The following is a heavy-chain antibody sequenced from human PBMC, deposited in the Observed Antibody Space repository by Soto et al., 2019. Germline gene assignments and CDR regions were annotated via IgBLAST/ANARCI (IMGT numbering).Heavy chain of an antibody. CDR3: VKGHRVLEN. CDR1: GFTFSDSY. V-gene: IGHV3-72*01. Sequence: EVQLVESGGGLVQPGGSLRLSCAASGFTFSDSYMDWVRQAPGKGLEWVGRIRNKATSYTTEYAASVKGSFTIARDDSKNSLYLQMNSLKTEDTSVYYCVKGHRVLENWGQGTLVVVSS. J-gene: IGHJ4*02. CDR2: IRNKATSYTT.